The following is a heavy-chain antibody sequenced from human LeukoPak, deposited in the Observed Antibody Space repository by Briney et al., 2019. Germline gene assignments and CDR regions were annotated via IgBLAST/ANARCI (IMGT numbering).Heavy chain of an antibody. V-gene: IGHV4-39*07. D-gene: IGHD1-26*01. CDR1: GGSISSSNCY. J-gene: IGHJ6*03. CDR3: ARETKEGEPSGYYYYMDV. Sequence: SETLSLTCTVSGGSISSSNCYWSWIRQPPGKGLEWIGEINHSGSTNYNPSLKSRVTISVDTSKNQFSLKLSSVTAADTAVYYCARETKEGEPSGYYYYMDVWGKGTTVTVSS. CDR2: INHSGST.